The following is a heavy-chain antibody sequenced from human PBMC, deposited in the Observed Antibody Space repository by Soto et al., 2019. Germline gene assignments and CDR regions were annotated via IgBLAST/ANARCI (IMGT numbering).Heavy chain of an antibody. CDR2: IKTKIDGGTT. D-gene: IGHD2-8*01. Sequence: EVQLVESGGVSATPGGSLRLSCAASGFIFRNDWMNWVRQAPGKGLEWVARIKTKIDGGTTDYAAPVKGRFFISRDDSQTTRFLQMNRLQTEDTAVYYCVTLADVNGRGHWGQGTLVT. CDR1: GFIFRNDW. J-gene: IGHJ4*02. V-gene: IGHV3-15*01. CDR3: VTLADVNGRGH.